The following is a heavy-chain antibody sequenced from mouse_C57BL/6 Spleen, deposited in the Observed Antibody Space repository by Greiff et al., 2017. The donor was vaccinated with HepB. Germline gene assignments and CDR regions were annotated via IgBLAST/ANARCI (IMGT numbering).Heavy chain of an antibody. CDR1: GFSFNTYA. J-gene: IGHJ4*01. CDR2: IRSKSNNYAT. V-gene: IGHV10-1*01. CDR3: VRQGGINRAMDY. Sequence: EVKLVESGGGLVQPKGSLKLSCAASGFSFNTYAMNWVRQAPGKGLEWVARIRSKSNNYATYYADSVKDRFTISRDDSESMLYLQMNNLKTEDTAMYYCVRQGGINRAMDYWGQGTSVTVSS. D-gene: IGHD2-4*01.